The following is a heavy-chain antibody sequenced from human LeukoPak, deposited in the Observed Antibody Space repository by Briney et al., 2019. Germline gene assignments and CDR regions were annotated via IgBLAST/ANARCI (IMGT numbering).Heavy chain of an antibody. Sequence: GGSLRLSCAASGFTFSSYAMSWVRQAPGKGLEWVSAISGSGGSTYYADSVKGRFTISRDNSKNTLYLQMNSLRAEDTAVYYCAKIEVMITFGGVRSFDYWGQGTLVTVSS. CDR1: GFTFSSYA. V-gene: IGHV3-23*01. CDR2: ISGSGGST. D-gene: IGHD3-16*01. J-gene: IGHJ4*02. CDR3: AKIEVMITFGGVRSFDY.